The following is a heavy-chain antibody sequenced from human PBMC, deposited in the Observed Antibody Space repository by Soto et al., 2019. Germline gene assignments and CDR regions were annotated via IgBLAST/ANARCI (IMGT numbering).Heavy chain of an antibody. D-gene: IGHD3-16*02. CDR1: GLAFRSFL. Sequence: PGGSLRLSCAASGLAFRSFLMSWVRQAPGGGLEWVANINQDGRDTYYSDSVRDRFTISRDNAANSLFLHMNSLGAEDTAVYYCASYEDDEWESYRHRYWGQGTLVTVSS. CDR2: INQDGRDT. J-gene: IGHJ4*02. V-gene: IGHV3-7*01. CDR3: ASYEDDEWESYRHRY.